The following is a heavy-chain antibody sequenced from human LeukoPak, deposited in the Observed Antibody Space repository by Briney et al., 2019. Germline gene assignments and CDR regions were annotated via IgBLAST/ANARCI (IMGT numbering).Heavy chain of an antibody. CDR3: ASLAGVTSGFDY. J-gene: IGHJ4*02. CDR1: GYTFTSYD. V-gene: IGHV1-8*01. Sequence: ASVKVSCKASGYTFTSYDINWVRQATGQGLEWMGWMNPNSGNTDYAQKFPGRVTMTRNTSISTAYMELSSLRSEDTAVYHCASLAGVTSGFDYWGQGTLVTVSS. D-gene: IGHD2-21*02. CDR2: MNPNSGNT.